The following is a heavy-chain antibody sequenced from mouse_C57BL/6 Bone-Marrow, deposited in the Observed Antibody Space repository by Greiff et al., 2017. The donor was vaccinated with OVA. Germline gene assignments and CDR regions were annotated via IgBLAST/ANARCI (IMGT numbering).Heavy chain of an antibody. CDR1: GFNIKDDY. V-gene: IGHV14-4*01. D-gene: IGHD2-3*01. CDR3: TLYGYYVSLYYFDY. J-gene: IGHJ2*01. Sequence: EVQLQQSGAELVRPGASVKLSCTASGFNIKDDYMHWVKQRPEPGLEWIGWIDPENGDTEYASKFQGKATITADTSSNTAYLQLSSLTSEDTAVYYCTLYGYYVSLYYFDYWGQGTTLTVSS. CDR2: IDPENGDT.